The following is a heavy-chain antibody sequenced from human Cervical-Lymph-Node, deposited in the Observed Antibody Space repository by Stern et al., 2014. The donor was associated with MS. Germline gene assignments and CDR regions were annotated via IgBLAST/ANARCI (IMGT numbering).Heavy chain of an antibody. V-gene: IGHV3-30*04. J-gene: IGHJ2*01. CDR1: TFTFSAFA. CDR2: ISYDAKTQ. D-gene: IGHD2-21*02. Sequence: MQLVESGGSVVQPGRSLRLSCAASTFTFSAFAMHWVRQAPGKGLEWVAVISYDAKTQFYVDSVKGRFTVSRDNSKNTLSLQMNNLRPEDTAVYYCARQMTHGPCDLWGRGTLVTVS. CDR3: ARQMTHGPCDL.